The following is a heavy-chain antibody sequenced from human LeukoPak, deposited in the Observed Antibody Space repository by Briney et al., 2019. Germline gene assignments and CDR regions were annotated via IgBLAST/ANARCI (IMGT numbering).Heavy chain of an antibody. D-gene: IGHD2-2*01. CDR3: AKIRLGYCSSTSCIYYYGMDV. Sequence: GASLRLSCAASGFTFSSYAMSWVRQAPGKGLEWVSAISGSGGSTYYADSVKGRFTISRDNSKNTLYLQMNSLRAEDTAVYYCAKIRLGYCSSTSCIYYYGMDVWGRGTTVTVSS. V-gene: IGHV3-23*01. J-gene: IGHJ6*02. CDR2: ISGSGGST. CDR1: GFTFSSYA.